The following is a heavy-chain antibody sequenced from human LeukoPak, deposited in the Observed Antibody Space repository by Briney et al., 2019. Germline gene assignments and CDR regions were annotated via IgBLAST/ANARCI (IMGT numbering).Heavy chain of an antibody. V-gene: IGHV3-21*01. CDR3: AGGWRYCSGGSCFTFDY. Sequence: GGSLRLSCAASGFTFSSYSMNRVRQAPGKGLEWVSSISSSSSYIYYADSVKGRFTISRDNAKNSLYLQMNSLRAEDTAVYYCAGGWRYCSGGSCFTFDYWGQGTLVTVSS. J-gene: IGHJ4*02. CDR1: GFTFSSYS. CDR2: ISSSSSYI. D-gene: IGHD2-15*01.